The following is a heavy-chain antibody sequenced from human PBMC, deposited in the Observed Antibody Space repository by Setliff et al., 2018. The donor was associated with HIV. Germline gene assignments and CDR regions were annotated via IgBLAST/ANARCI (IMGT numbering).Heavy chain of an antibody. Sequence: PSETLSLTCSVSGYSISSGYYWGWIRQPPGKGLEWIGSIYHSGSTYYNPSLKSRVTISVDTSKNQFSLKLSSVTAADTAVYYCARRIGGWIDYWGQGTLVTVSS. CDR2: IYHSGST. J-gene: IGHJ4*02. CDR3: ARRIGGWIDY. D-gene: IGHD6-19*01. V-gene: IGHV4-38-2*02. CDR1: GYSISSGYY.